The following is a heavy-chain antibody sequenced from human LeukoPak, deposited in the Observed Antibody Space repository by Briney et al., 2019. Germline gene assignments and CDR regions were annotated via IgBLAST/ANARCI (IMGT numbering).Heavy chain of an antibody. J-gene: IGHJ3*02. CDR1: GFTFDDYA. CDR2: ISWNSGSI. D-gene: IGHD1-26*01. Sequence: GGSLRLSCAASGFTFDDYAMHGVRQAPGKGREWVSGISWNSGSIGYADSVKGRFTISRDNAKNSLYLQMNSLRAEDTAVYYCARSDHNSWNAFDIWGQGTMVTVSS. CDR3: ARSDHNSWNAFDI. V-gene: IGHV3-9*01.